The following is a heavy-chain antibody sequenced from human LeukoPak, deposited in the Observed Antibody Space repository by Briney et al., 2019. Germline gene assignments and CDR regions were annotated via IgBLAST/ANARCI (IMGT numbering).Heavy chain of an antibody. CDR3: AKTAMIYFDY. CDR1: GFAFSSYS. D-gene: IGHD5-18*01. CDR2: ISSSSSTI. J-gene: IGHJ4*02. V-gene: IGHV3-48*01. Sequence: PGGSLRLSCAASGFAFSSYSMNWVRQAPGKGLEWVSYISSSSSTIYYADSVKGRFTISRDNAKNSLYLQMNSLRAEDTAVYYCAKTAMIYFDYWGQGTLVTVSS.